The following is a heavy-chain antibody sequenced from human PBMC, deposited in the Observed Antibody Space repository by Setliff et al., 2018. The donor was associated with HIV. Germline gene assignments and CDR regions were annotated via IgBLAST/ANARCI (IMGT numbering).Heavy chain of an antibody. CDR1: GYTFTGYY. CDR3: ARRATTGDYHHFFDF. V-gene: IGHV1-2*02. D-gene: IGHD4-17*01. CDR2: INPNSGGT. Sequence: GASVKVSCKASGYTFTGYYMHWVRQAPGQGLEWMGWINPNSGGTNYAQKFQGRVTMTRDTSISTAYMELSRLRSDDTAVYYCARRATTGDYHHFFDFWGQGTLVTVSS. J-gene: IGHJ4*02.